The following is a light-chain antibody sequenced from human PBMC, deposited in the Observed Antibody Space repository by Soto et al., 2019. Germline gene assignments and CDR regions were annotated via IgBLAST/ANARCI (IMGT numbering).Light chain of an antibody. CDR3: QQYNNWPKT. V-gene: IGKV3-15*01. CDR1: QSIGLA. CDR2: GAS. Sequence: EIVLTQSPATLSLSPGEGATLSCRASQSIGLAIAWYQHKPGQAPRLLIYGASTRATGIPARFSGSGSGTEFTLTISSLQSEDFAVYYCQQYNNWPKTFGQGTKVDI. J-gene: IGKJ1*01.